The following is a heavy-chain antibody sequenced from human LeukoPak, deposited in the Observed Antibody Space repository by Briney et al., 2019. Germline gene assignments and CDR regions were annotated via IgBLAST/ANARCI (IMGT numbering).Heavy chain of an antibody. CDR2: IYHSGST. V-gene: IGHV4-38-2*01. CDR1: GYSISSGYY. CDR3: ARRIAVAGYYYYYYMDV. Sequence: PSETLSLTCAVSGYSISSGYYWGWIRQPPGKGLEWIGSIYHSGSTYYNPSLKSRATISVDTSKNQFSLKLSSVTAADTAVYYCARRIAVAGYYYYYYMDVWGKGTTVTVSS. D-gene: IGHD6-19*01. J-gene: IGHJ6*03.